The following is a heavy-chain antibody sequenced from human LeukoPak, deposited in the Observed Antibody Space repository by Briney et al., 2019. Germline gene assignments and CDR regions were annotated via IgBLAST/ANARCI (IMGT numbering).Heavy chain of an antibody. CDR3: ARHSGRFDP. CDR2: IYHRGRT. Sequence: SETLSLTCSVSGDSISSNSDYWGWIRQPPGEGLEWIGNIYHRGRTNYNPSLKSRVTISVDTSKNQFSLKLSSVTAADTAVYYCARHSGRFDPWGQGTLVTVSS. D-gene: IGHD1-14*01. CDR1: GDSISSNSDY. J-gene: IGHJ5*02. V-gene: IGHV4-39*01.